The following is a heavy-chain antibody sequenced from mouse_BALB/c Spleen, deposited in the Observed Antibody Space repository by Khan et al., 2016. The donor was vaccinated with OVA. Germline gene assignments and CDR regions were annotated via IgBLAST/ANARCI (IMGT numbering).Heavy chain of an antibody. CDR2: IYPGSART. CDR1: GYTFTDYV. Sequence: QVQLQQSGPELVKPGASVKMSCKASGYTFTDYVINWVKQSNGQGLEWIGEIYPGSARTNYNENLKGKATLTADNSSNTAYMKLSSLTSEDSAIYFCAKPAYYYGSNSYWFFAVWGAGTTVTVSS. V-gene: IGHV1-77*01. J-gene: IGHJ1*01. CDR3: AKPAYYYGSNSYWFFAV. D-gene: IGHD1-1*01.